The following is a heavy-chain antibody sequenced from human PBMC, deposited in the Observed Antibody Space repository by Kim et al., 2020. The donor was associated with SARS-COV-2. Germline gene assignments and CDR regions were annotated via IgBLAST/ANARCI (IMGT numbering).Heavy chain of an antibody. CDR3: ARVQLDYYDSSGYSGFTDALFDY. D-gene: IGHD3-22*01. V-gene: IGHV4-31*03. CDR1: GGSISSGGYY. Sequence: SETLSLTCTVSGGSISSGGYYWSWIRQHPGKGLEWIGYIYYSGSTYYNPSLKSRVTISVDTSKNQFSLKLSSVTAADTAVYYCARVQLDYYDSSGYSGFTDALFDYWGQGTLVTVSS. CDR2: IYYSGST. J-gene: IGHJ4*02.